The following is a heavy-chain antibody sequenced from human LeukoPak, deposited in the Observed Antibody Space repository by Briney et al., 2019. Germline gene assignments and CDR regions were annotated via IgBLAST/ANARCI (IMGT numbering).Heavy chain of an antibody. CDR1: GYTFTSYY. V-gene: IGHV1-69*05. CDR2: VIPIFGTA. Sequence: GASVKVPCRASGYTFTSYYMHWVRQAPGQGLEWMGGVIPIFGTANYAQKFQGRVTITTDESTSTAYMELSSLRSEDTAVYYCAREVEYCSSTSCSYWFDPWGQGTLVTVSS. CDR3: AREVEYCSSTSCSYWFDP. J-gene: IGHJ5*02. D-gene: IGHD2-2*01.